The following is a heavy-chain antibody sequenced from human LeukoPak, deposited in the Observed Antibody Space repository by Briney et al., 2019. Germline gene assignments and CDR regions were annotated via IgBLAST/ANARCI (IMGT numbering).Heavy chain of an antibody. CDR3: ARGVGFVKIDY. CDR1: GGSFSGYF. CDR2: INHSGST. V-gene: IGHV4-34*01. J-gene: IGHJ4*02. Sequence: SETLSLTCAVYGGSFSGYFWSWIRQPPGKGLEWIGEINHSGSTNYNPPLKSRVTISVNTSKNQFSLKLSSVTATDTAVYYCARGVGFVKIDYWGQGTLVTVSS. D-gene: IGHD3-10*01.